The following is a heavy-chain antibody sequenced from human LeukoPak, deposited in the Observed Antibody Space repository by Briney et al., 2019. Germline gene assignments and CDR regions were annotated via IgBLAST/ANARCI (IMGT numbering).Heavy chain of an antibody. V-gene: IGHV4-30-4*01. D-gene: IGHD5-24*01. CDR2: IYYSGST. CDR3: ARDNSEMATKGHDAFDI. J-gene: IGHJ3*02. Sequence: SWIRQPPGKGLEWIGYIYYSGSTYYNPSLKSRVTISVDTSKNQFSLKLSSVTAADTAVYYCARDNSEMATKGHDAFDIWGQGTMVTVSS.